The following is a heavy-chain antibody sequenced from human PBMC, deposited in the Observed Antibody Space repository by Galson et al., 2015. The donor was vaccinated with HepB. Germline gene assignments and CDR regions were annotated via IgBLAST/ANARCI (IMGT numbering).Heavy chain of an antibody. J-gene: IGHJ4*02. Sequence: SLRLSCAASGFIFSSCAMHWVCQAPGKGLEWVAVIWYDGSNKHYADSVRGRFTISRDNSRNTLYLQMNNLRAEDTAVYYCVREKGEGGGDCLDYWGQGALVTVSS. CDR1: GFIFSSCA. V-gene: IGHV3-33*01. CDR3: VREKGEGGGDCLDY. CDR2: IWYDGSNK. D-gene: IGHD2-21*02.